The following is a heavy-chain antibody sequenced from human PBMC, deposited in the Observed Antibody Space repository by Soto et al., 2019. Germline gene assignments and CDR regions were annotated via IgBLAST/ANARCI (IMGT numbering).Heavy chain of an antibody. D-gene: IGHD3-10*01. V-gene: IGHV4-59*01. CDR2: IYYSGIT. Sequence: PSETLSLTCTVSGGSISNYYWTWIRQPPGKGLEWIGYIYYSGITNYNPSLKSRVAISVDTSKNQFSLKLTSVTAADTAVYYCARDLYGSGRRNFDYWGQGTLVT. CDR1: GGSISNYY. CDR3: ARDLYGSGRRNFDY. J-gene: IGHJ4*02.